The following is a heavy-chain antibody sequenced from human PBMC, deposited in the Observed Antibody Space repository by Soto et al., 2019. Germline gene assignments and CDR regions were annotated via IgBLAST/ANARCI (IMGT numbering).Heavy chain of an antibody. Sequence: QVQLVESGGGVVQPGRSLRLSCAASGFTFGSYAVHWVRQAPGKGLEWVASISYDGSDKYYADSVKGRFTISRDNSKNTSHLQMGSRRAEDRAVYYCARDYGFEGRGYPLGYWGRGTLVTVSS. J-gene: IGHJ4*02. V-gene: IGHV3-30-3*01. CDR1: GFTFGSYA. CDR2: ISYDGSDK. CDR3: ARDYGFEGRGYPLGY. D-gene: IGHD3-10*01.